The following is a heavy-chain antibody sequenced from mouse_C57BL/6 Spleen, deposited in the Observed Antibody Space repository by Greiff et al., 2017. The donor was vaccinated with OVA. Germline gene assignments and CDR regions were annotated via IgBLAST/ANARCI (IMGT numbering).Heavy chain of an antibody. CDR2: IDPSDSYT. CDR3: ARRAGAWFAY. CDR1: GYTFTSYW. J-gene: IGHJ3*01. D-gene: IGHD3-3*01. V-gene: IGHV1-50*01. Sequence: QVQLQQPGAELVKPGASVKLSCKASGYTFTSYWMQWVKQRPGQGLEWIGEIDPSDSYTNYNQKFKGKATLTVDTSSSTAYMQLSSLTSEDSAFYYCARRAGAWFAYWGQGTLVTVSA.